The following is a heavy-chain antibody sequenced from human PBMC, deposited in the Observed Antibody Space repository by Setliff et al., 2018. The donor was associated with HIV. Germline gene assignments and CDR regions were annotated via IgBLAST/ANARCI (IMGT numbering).Heavy chain of an antibody. V-gene: IGHV3-33*06. CDR1: GFTFSSYG. CDR2: IWYDGSNK. D-gene: IGHD3-10*01. CDR3: AKSGFGVVALGINNWFDP. Sequence: GGSLRLSCAASGFTFSSYGMHWVRQAPGKGLEWVAVIWYDGSNKYYADSVKGRFTISRDNSKNTLYLQMNSLRAEDTAVYFCAKSGFGVVALGINNWFDPWGQGKMVTVSS. J-gene: IGHJ5*02.